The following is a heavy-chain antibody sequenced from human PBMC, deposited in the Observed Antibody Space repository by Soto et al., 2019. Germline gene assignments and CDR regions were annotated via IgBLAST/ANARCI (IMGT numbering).Heavy chain of an antibody. CDR1: GYTFTSYG. CDR3: ARDAQGVFLHY. J-gene: IGHJ4*02. CDR2: ISAYNGNT. V-gene: IGHV1-18*01. D-gene: IGHD3-16*01. Sequence: GASVKVSCKASGYTFTSYGISWVRQAPGQGLEWMGWISAYNGNTNYAQKLHGRVTMTRDTSTSTAYMELRSLRSDDTAVYYCARDAQGVFLHYWGQGTLVTVSS.